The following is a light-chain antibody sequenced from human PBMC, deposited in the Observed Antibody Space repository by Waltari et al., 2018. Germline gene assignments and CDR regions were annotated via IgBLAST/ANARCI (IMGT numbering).Light chain of an antibody. Sequence: EIMLTQSPGTLSLSPGERATLSCRASHSISRYLAWYQHKPGQAPRLLIYDASSRATGIPDRFSGSGSGTDFSLTISRLEPEDFAVYYCQKYGSLPATFGQ. J-gene: IGKJ1*01. CDR3: QKYGSLPAT. CDR2: DAS. CDR1: HSISRY. V-gene: IGKV3-20*01.